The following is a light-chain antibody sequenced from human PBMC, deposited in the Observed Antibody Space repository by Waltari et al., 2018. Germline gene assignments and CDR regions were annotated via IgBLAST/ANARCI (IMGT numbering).Light chain of an antibody. CDR2: EVS. CDR3: SSYAGSNNLV. CDR1: SSDVGGYNY. J-gene: IGLJ2*01. V-gene: IGLV2-8*01. Sequence: QSALTQPPSASGSPGQSVTISCTGTSSDVGGYNYVSWYQQHPGKAPKVMIYEVSRRPSGFPDLFAGCMSGNTGARSVSGLRAEDEAEYDCSSYAGSNNLVFGGGTKLTVL.